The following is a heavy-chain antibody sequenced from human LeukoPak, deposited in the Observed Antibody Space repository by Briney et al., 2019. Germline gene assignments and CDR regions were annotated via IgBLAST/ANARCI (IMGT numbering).Heavy chain of an antibody. CDR1: GGSISSYY. J-gene: IGHJ6*03. Sequence: SETLSLTCTVSGGSISSYYWSWIRQPPGKGLEWIGYIYYSGSTNYNPSLKSRVTISVDTSKNQFSLKLSSVTAADTAVYYCARVALKRRGYCSSTSCRNRDYYYYYYMDVWGKGTTVTISS. CDR2: IYYSGST. CDR3: ARVALKRRGYCSSTSCRNRDYYYYYYMDV. V-gene: IGHV4-59*01. D-gene: IGHD2-2*01.